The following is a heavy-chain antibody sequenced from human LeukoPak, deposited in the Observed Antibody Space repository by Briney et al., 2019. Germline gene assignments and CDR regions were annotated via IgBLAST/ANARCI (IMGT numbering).Heavy chain of an antibody. D-gene: IGHD1-26*01. J-gene: IGHJ4*02. V-gene: IGHV3-21*01. CDR1: GFTFSDYA. CDR2: ITGSSYNR. CDR3: GVGASSASEFDY. Sequence: GGSLRLSCAASGFTFSDYALIWVRQAPGKGLEWISSITGSSYNRYYAESLKGRVTIHRDNAKNSLYLQMDSLRAEDTAVYYCGVGASSASEFDYWGQGTLVTVSS.